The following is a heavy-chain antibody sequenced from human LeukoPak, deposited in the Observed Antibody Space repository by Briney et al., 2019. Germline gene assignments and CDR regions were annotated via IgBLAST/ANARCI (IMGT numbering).Heavy chain of an antibody. D-gene: IGHD2-2*01. CDR2: ISAYNGNR. CDR1: GYTFTSYG. V-gene: IGHV1-18*04. Sequence: ASVKVSCKASGYTFTSYGISWVRQAPGQGLEWMGWISAYNGNRNYAQKLQGRVTMTTDTSTSTAYMELRSLRSDDTAVYYCASIYCSSTSCYGPVDYWGQGTLVTVSS. CDR3: ASIYCSSTSCYGPVDY. J-gene: IGHJ4*02.